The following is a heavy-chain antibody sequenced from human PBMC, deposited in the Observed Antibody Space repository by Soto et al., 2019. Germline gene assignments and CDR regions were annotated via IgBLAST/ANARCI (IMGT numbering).Heavy chain of an antibody. J-gene: IGHJ3*02. V-gene: IGHV4-59*08. CDR2: IYYSGST. D-gene: IGHD2-15*01. CDR1: GGSISSYY. CDR3: ARHQTHGNTLVGSAFDI. Sequence: SETLSLTCTVSGGSISSYYWSWIRQPPGKGLEWIGYIYYSGSTNYNPSLKSRVTISVDTSKNQFSLKLSSVTAADTAVYYCARHQTHGNTLVGSAFDIWGQGTMVTVSS.